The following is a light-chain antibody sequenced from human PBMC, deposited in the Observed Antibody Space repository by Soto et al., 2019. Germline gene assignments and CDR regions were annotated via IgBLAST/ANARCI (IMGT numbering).Light chain of an antibody. V-gene: IGLV1-40*01. CDR2: GNS. J-gene: IGLJ7*01. CDR1: SSNIGAGYD. Sequence: QSVLTQPPSVSGAPGQRVTISCTGSSSNIGAGYDVHWYQQLPGTAPKLLIYGNSNRPSGVPDRFSGSKSGTSASLAITGLQAEDEADYYCQSYASSLSGYGFGGCTQLTVL. CDR3: QSYASSLSGYG.